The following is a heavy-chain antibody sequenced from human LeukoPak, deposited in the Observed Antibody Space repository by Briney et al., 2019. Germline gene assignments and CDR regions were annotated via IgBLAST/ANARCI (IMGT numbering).Heavy chain of an antibody. D-gene: IGHD5-24*01. CDR2: ISSSGRTI. V-gene: IGHV3-48*01. CDR3: AKVDDYGDY. J-gene: IGHJ4*02. Sequence: GGSLRLSCAASEFTFSSYSMNWVRQAPGKGLEWVSYISSSGRTIYYADSVKGRFTISRDNAKNSMYLLMNSLKSEDTAVYYCAKVDDYGDYWGQGTLVTVSS. CDR1: EFTFSSYS.